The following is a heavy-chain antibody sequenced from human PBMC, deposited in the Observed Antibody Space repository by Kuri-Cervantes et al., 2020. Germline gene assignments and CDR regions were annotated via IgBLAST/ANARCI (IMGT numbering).Heavy chain of an antibody. CDR1: GFTFSDYY. CDR3: AKESQWELLDY. Sequence: GGSLRLSCAASGFTFSDYYMSWIRQAPGKGLEWVSAISGSGGSTYYADSVKGRFTISRDNSKNTLYLQMNSLRAEDTAVYYCAKESQWELLDYWGQGTLVTVSS. J-gene: IGHJ4*02. CDR2: ISGSGGST. D-gene: IGHD1-26*01. V-gene: IGHV3-23*01.